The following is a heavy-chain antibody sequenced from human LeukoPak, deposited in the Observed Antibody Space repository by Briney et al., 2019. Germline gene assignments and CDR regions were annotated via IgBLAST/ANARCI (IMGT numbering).Heavy chain of an antibody. CDR3: ARGPLYSGSYWVDH. CDR2: IYSGGST. D-gene: IGHD1-26*01. V-gene: IGHV3-53*01. CDR1: GFTVNSNY. Sequence: GGSLRLSCAASGFTVNSNYMSWVRQAPGKGLEWVSVIYSGGSTYYADSVKGRFTISRDNSKNTLYLQMNSLRAEDTTVYYCARGPLYSGSYWVDHWGQGTLVTVSS. J-gene: IGHJ5*02.